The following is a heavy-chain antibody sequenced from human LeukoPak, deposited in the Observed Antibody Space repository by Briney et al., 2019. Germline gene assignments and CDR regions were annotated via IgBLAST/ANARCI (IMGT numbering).Heavy chain of an antibody. D-gene: IGHD2-15*01. V-gene: IGHV4-4*02. J-gene: IGHJ5*02. CDR1: GGSISSSNW. CDR3: AGEYCSGGSCYSRSGWFDP. CDR2: IYHSGST. Sequence: SGTLSLTCAVSGGSISSSNWWSWVRQPPGKGLEWIGEIYHSGSTNYNPSLKSRVTISVDKSKNQFSLKLSSVTAADTAVYYCAGEYCSGGSCYSRSGWFDPWGQGTLVTVSS.